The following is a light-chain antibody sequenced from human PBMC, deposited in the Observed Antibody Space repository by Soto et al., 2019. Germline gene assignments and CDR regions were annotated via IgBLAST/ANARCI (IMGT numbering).Light chain of an antibody. J-gene: IGLJ3*02. CDR1: ALPKQY. CDR3: QSADSSGSYCV. V-gene: IGLV3-25*03. CDR2: KDT. Sequence: SYELTQPPSVPLSPGQTARITCSGDALPKQYAYWYQQKPGQAPVLVISKDTERPSGIPERFSGSNSGTTVTLTISGVQAEDEADYYCQSADSSGSYCVFGGGTKVTVL.